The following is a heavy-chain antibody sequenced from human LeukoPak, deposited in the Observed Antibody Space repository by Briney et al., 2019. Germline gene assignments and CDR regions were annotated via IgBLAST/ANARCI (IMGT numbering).Heavy chain of an antibody. CDR2: IYTSGST. J-gene: IGHJ3*02. D-gene: IGHD3-22*01. CDR1: GVSISSYY. Sequence: SETLSFTCTVSGVSISSYYWSWIRQPAGKGLEWIGRIYTSGSTNYNPSLKSRVTMSVDTSKNQFSLKLSSVTAADTAVYYCARVGYYYDISVYYGLGAFDIWGQETMVTVSS. V-gene: IGHV4-4*07. CDR3: ARVGYYYDISVYYGLGAFDI.